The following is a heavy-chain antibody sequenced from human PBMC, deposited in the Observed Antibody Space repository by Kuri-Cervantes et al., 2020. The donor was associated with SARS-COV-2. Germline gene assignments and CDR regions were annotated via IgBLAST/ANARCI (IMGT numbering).Heavy chain of an antibody. Sequence: GGPLRLSCAASGFTFSSYSMNWVRQAPGEGLEWVSSISSSSSYIYYAYSVKGRFTISRDNAKNSLYLQMNSLRAEDTAVYYCARYRGPAAKSYSDYWGQGTLVTVSS. CDR2: ISSSSSYI. CDR3: ARYRGPAAKSYSDY. V-gene: IGHV3-21*01. CDR1: GFTFSSYS. J-gene: IGHJ4*02. D-gene: IGHD2-2*01.